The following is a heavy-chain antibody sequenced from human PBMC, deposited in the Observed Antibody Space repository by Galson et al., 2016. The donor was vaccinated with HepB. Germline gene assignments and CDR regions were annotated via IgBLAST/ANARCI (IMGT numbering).Heavy chain of an antibody. CDR3: ARDLYYGMDV. Sequence: SETLSLTCTVSNYAISSGHNWGWIRQPPGRGLEWIGTIHHSGITYYKSSLKSRVTMSIDTSNNQFSLKLRSVTAADTAVYYCARDLYYGMDVWGPGTLVTASS. V-gene: IGHV4-38-2*02. CDR1: NYAISSGHN. J-gene: IGHJ6*02. CDR2: IHHSGIT.